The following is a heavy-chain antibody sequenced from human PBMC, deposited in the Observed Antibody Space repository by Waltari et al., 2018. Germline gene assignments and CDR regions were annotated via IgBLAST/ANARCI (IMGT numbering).Heavy chain of an antibody. J-gene: IGHJ5*02. CDR1: GYTFTSYD. Sequence: QVQLVQSGAEVKKPGASVKVSCKASGYTFTSYDINWVRKATGQGLEWMGWMNPNSGNTGYAQKFQGRVTMTRNTSISTAYMELSSLRSEDTAVYYCARGPSNWNPTWFDPWGQGTLVTVSS. CDR2: MNPNSGNT. V-gene: IGHV1-8*01. CDR3: ARGPSNWNPTWFDP. D-gene: IGHD1-20*01.